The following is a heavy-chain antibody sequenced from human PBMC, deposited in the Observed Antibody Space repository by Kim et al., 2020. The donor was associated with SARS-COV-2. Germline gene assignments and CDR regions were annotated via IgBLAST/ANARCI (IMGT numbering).Heavy chain of an antibody. V-gene: IGHV1-46*01. CDR3: ARGLVGTPNF. CDR2: TS. Sequence: TSSYAQKFQGRVTMTRDTYTSTVYMELSSLRSDDTAMYFCARGLVGTPNFWGQGTLVTVSS. D-gene: IGHD1-7*01. J-gene: IGHJ4*02.